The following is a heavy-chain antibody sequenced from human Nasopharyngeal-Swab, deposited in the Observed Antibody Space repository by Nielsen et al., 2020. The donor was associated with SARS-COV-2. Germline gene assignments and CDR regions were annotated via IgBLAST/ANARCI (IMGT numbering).Heavy chain of an antibody. D-gene: IGHD2-8*01. CDR3: ARVVMVYAIYWFDP. CDR2: IYYSGST. J-gene: IGHJ5*02. V-gene: IGHV4-59*01. Sequence: WIRQPPGKGLEWIGYIYYSGSTNYNPSLKSRVTISADTSKNQFSLKLSSVTAADTAVYYCARVVMVYAIYWFDPWGQGTLVTVSS.